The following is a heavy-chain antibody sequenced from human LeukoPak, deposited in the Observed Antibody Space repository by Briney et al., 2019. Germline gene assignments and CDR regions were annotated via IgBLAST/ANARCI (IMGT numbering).Heavy chain of an antibody. Sequence: GGSLRLSCAASGFTFSSYGMNWVRQAPGEGLEWVSDISGSGGDTYYADSVKGRFTISRDNSKNTLYLQMNSLRAEDTTVYYCAKGCDSTSCYHLFDYWGRGTLVTVSS. CDR2: ISGSGGDT. J-gene: IGHJ4*02. D-gene: IGHD2-2*01. CDR3: AKGCDSTSCYHLFDY. V-gene: IGHV3-23*01. CDR1: GFTFSSYG.